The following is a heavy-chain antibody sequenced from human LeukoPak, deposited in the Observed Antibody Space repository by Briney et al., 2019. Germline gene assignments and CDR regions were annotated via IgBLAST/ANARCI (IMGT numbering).Heavy chain of an antibody. Sequence: SETLSLTCNVSGGSISSSNYYWAWIRQPPGKGLEWIGNIYYGENTYYNPSLKSRVTISIDTSKNQFYLKLSSLTAADTAVYYCARRDDSSGYHKIFDYWGPGTLVTVSS. CDR3: ARRDDSSGYHKIFDY. CDR1: GGSISSSNYY. D-gene: IGHD3-22*01. V-gene: IGHV4-39*01. CDR2: IYYGENT. J-gene: IGHJ4*02.